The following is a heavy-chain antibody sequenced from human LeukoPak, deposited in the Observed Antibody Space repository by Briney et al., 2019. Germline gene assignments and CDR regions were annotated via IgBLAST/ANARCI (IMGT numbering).Heavy chain of an antibody. CDR1: GGSIRSSYY. Sequence: SETLSLTCTVSGGSIRSSYYWGWIRQPPGKGLEWIGSIYDSGSTYYNPSLKSRVTISVDTSQSQFSLKLSSVTAADRAVYYCARHEGSYYDKSGYTFDCWGQGTLVTVSS. V-gene: IGHV4-39*01. J-gene: IGHJ4*02. CDR2: IYDSGST. CDR3: ARHEGSYYDKSGYTFDC. D-gene: IGHD3-22*01.